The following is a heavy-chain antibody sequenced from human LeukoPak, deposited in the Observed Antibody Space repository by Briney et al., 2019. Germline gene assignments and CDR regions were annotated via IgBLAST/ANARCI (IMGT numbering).Heavy chain of an antibody. Sequence: GGSLRLSCAASGFTFSSYGMSWVRQAPGKGLEWVSAISGSGGSTYYADSVKGRFTISRDNSKNTLYLQMNSLRAEDTAVYYCAKPITTTVVTADAFDIWGQGTMVTVSS. V-gene: IGHV3-23*01. CDR2: ISGSGGST. J-gene: IGHJ3*02. CDR1: GFTFSSYG. CDR3: AKPITTTVVTADAFDI. D-gene: IGHD4-23*01.